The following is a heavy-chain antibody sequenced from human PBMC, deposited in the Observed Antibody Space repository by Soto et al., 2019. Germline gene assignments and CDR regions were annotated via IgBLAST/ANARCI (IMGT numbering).Heavy chain of an antibody. Sequence: GGSLRLSCAASGFTFSSYGMHWVRQAPGKGLEWVAVISYDGSNKYYADSVKGRFTISRDNSKNTLYLQMNSLRAEDTAVYYCAKDGGDGAAFDIWGQGTMVTVSS. CDR2: ISYDGSNK. CDR3: AKDGGDGAAFDI. J-gene: IGHJ3*02. CDR1: GFTFSSYG. D-gene: IGHD2-21*01. V-gene: IGHV3-30*18.